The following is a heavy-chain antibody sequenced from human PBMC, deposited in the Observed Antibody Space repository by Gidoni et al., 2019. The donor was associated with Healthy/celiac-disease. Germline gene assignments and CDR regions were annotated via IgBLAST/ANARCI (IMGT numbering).Heavy chain of an antibody. CDR3: AKGPYYDFWSGYTGRGYYFDY. J-gene: IGHJ4*02. CDR2: ISGSGGST. D-gene: IGHD3-3*01. Sequence: EVQLLESGGGLVQPGGSLRLSCAASGFTFSSYALSWVRQAPGKGLEWVSAISGSGGSTYYADSVKGRFTISRDNSKNTLYLQMNSLRAEDTAVYYCAKGPYYDFWSGYTGRGYYFDYWGQGTLVTVSS. V-gene: IGHV3-23*01. CDR1: GFTFSSYA.